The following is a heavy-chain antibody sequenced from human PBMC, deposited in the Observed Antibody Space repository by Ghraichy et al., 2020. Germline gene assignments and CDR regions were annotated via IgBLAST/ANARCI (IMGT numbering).Heavy chain of an antibody. J-gene: IGHJ5*02. CDR2: IYSGGST. V-gene: IGHV3-66*01. CDR1: GFTVGNNY. Sequence: GGSLRLSCAASGFTVGNNYMNWVRQAPGKGLEWVSLIYSGGSTYYADSVKDRFTISRDNSKNTLYLQMNSLRVEDTAVYYCARYPAARAWAWGQGTLVTVSS. CDR3: ARYPAARAWA. D-gene: IGHD3-16*01.